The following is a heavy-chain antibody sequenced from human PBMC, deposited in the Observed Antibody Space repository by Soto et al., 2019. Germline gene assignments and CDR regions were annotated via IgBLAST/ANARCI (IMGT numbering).Heavy chain of an antibody. Sequence: GGSLRLSCAASGFTFNYYGMNWVRQAPGKGLEWISYISSSSSTIYYADSVKGRFTISRDNAENSLYLQMNSLRDEDTAVYYCTRRDYGDYVIFDYWGRGTLVTVSS. CDR1: GFTFNYYG. CDR3: TRRDYGDYVIFDY. D-gene: IGHD4-17*01. V-gene: IGHV3-48*02. J-gene: IGHJ4*02. CDR2: ISSSSSTI.